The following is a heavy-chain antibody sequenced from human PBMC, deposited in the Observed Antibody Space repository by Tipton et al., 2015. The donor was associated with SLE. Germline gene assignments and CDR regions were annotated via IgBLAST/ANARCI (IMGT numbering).Heavy chain of an antibody. CDR1: GGSISSYY. V-gene: IGHV4-59*01. D-gene: IGHD5-12*01. CDR2: VHSSGST. CDR3: ATSGYDSLSWFGP. J-gene: IGHJ5*02. Sequence: LSLTCTVSGGSISSYYWSWIRQTPGKRLEWIGHVHSSGSTNYNPSLKSRVTMSLDTSKNQFSLTMSSVTAADTAVYYCATSGYDSLSWFGPWGQGTPVTVSS.